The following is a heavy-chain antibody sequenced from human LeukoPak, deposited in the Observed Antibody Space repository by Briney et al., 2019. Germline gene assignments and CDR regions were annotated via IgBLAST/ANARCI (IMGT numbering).Heavy chain of an antibody. J-gene: IGHJ4*02. V-gene: IGHV5-51*01. Sequence: GESLKISCKGSGYSFTSYWIGWVRQMPGKGMEWMGIIYPGDSDTRYSPSFQGQVTISADKSISTAYLQWSSLKASDTAMYYCARHEVDKVAATDYWGQGTLVTVSS. CDR2: IYPGDSDT. CDR1: GYSFTSYW. D-gene: IGHD2-15*01. CDR3: ARHEVDKVAATDY.